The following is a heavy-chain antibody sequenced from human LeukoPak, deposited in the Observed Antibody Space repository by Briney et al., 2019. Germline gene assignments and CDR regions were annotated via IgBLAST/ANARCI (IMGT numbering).Heavy chain of an antibody. CDR3: ARVFTSGSYWGQGVDY. CDR2: ISAYNGNT. V-gene: IGHV1-18*01. J-gene: IGHJ4*02. D-gene: IGHD1-26*01. Sequence: GASVKVSCKASGYTFTSCGISWVRQAPGQGLEWMGWISAYNGNTNYAQKLQGRVTMTTDTSTSTAYMELRSLRSDDTAVYYCARVFTSGSYWGQGVDYWGQGTLVTVSS. CDR1: GYTFTSCG.